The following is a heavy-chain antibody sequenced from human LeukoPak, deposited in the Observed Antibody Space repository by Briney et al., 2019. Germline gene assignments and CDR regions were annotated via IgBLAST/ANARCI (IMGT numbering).Heavy chain of an antibody. D-gene: IGHD1-26*01. J-gene: IGHJ4*02. CDR1: GFTFSSYA. Sequence: GGSLRLSCAASGFTFSSYAMSWVRQAPGKGLEWVSVIYSGGSTDYADSVKGRFTISRDNSKNTLYLQMNSLRAEDTAVYYCARGGELLIDYWGQGTLVTVSS. CDR2: IYSGGST. CDR3: ARGGELLIDY. V-gene: IGHV3-66*01.